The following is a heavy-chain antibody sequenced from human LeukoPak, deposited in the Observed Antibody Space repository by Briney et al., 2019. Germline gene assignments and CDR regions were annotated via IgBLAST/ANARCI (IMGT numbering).Heavy chain of an antibody. D-gene: IGHD5-18*01. CDR2: IYSGGST. CDR1: GFTFSSYC. CDR3: PREPRVYSLKPPFES. Sequence: PGGSLRLSCAASGFTFSSYCMHWVRQAPGKGLEWVSVIYSGGSTYYADSVKGRFTISRHTSKNTLDLQMNSLRAEDTGGYYCPREPRVYSLKPPFESRGPGTPVTAS. V-gene: IGHV3-53*01. J-gene: IGHJ4*02.